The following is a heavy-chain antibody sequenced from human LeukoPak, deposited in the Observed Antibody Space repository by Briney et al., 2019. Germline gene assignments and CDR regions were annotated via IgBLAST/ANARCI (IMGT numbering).Heavy chain of an antibody. CDR1: GLAFRNYG. J-gene: IGHJ4*02. Sequence: GGSLRLSCAASGLAFRNYGMHWVRQAPGKGLEWVAIIRYDGSNKYYADSVKGRFTISRDNSKNTLYLQMSSLRAEDTAVYYCAKRGESDGLYYFDYWGQGTLVTVSS. CDR2: IRYDGSNK. V-gene: IGHV3-30*02. CDR3: AKRGESDGLYYFDY. D-gene: IGHD3-10*01.